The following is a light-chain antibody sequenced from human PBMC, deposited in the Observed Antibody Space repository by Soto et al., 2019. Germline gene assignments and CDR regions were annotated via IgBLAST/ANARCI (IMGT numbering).Light chain of an antibody. Sequence: QSVLNQPASVSGSPGQSITISCTGTRSDVGGYDFVSWYQQHPGKAPKVMIYDVSNRTSGVSNRFSGPKSGNTASLTIPGLQAEDEADYYCCSYTSSDTYVFGTGTKVTVL. J-gene: IGLJ1*01. CDR3: CSYTSSDTYV. CDR2: DVS. V-gene: IGLV2-14*01. CDR1: RSDVGGYDF.